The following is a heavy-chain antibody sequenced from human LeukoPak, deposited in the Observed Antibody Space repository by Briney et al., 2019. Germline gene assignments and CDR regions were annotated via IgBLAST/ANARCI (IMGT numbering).Heavy chain of an antibody. D-gene: IGHD4-17*01. V-gene: IGHV4-34*01. Sequence: SETLSLTCAVYGGSFSGYYWSWIRQPPGKGLEWIGETNHSGSTNYNPSLKSRVTISVDTSKNQFSLKLSSVTAADTAVYYCATDYGDAFDIWGQGTMVTVSS. CDR3: ATDYGDAFDI. CDR1: GGSFSGYY. J-gene: IGHJ3*02. CDR2: TNHSGST.